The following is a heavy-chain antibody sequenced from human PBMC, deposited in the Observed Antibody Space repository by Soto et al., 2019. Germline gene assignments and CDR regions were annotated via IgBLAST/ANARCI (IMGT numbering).Heavy chain of an antibody. V-gene: IGHV3-30*18. CDR1: GFTFSSYG. CDR2: ISYDGSNK. Sequence: GGSLILSCAASGFTFSSYGMHWVRQAPGKGLEWVAVISYDGSNKYYADSVKGRFTISRDNSKNTLYLQMNSLRAEDTAVYYCAKDLADLSGMDVWGQGTTVTVSS. J-gene: IGHJ6*02. CDR3: AKDLADLSGMDV. D-gene: IGHD3-3*01.